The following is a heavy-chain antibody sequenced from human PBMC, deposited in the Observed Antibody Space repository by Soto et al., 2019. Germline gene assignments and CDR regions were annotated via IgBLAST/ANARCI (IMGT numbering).Heavy chain of an antibody. Sequence: QVQLVESGGGVVQPGRSLRLSCVASGFTFSRYAMHWVRQAPGKGLEWVAVIWYDGSEKYYADSVKGRFTISRDNSKNSLYLQMNSLRAEDTAVYYCAVGGYCSDGTCWSRFDSWGQGTLVNVSS. D-gene: IGHD2-15*01. CDR3: AVGGYCSDGTCWSRFDS. CDR2: IWYDGSEK. CDR1: GFTFSRYA. V-gene: IGHV3-33*03. J-gene: IGHJ4*02.